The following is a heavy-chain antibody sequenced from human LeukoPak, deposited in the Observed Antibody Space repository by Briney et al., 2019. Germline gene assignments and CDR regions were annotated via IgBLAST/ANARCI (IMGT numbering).Heavy chain of an antibody. V-gene: IGHV3-21*01. D-gene: IGHD3-22*01. J-gene: IGHJ4*02. CDR2: ISSDSSSI. Sequence: GGSLRLSCAASGFTLSSYTIHWVRQAPGKGLEWVSSISSDSSSIYYADSVKGRFTISRDNAKNSLYLQMNSLRDEDTAVYYCARDRSLNHYDRSGYLWYSDYWGQGTLVTVSS. CDR1: GFTLSSYT. CDR3: ARDRSLNHYDRSGYLWYSDY.